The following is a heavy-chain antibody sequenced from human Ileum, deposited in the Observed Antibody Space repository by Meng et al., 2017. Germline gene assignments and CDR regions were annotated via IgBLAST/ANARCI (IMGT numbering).Heavy chain of an antibody. V-gene: IGHV4-30-4*01. CDR1: GGSITSGDYY. J-gene: IGHJ4*02. CDR3: VSERRRSYFFDY. Sequence: QVQLQESGPGLVKPSQTLAHKCTVSGGSITSGDYYWSWIRQPPGKGLEWIGYIFYTGATYSNPSLKSRVTVSLDTSKSQFSLKLSSVTAADTAIYYCVSERRRSYFFDYWGQGTLVTVSS. CDR2: IFYTGAT.